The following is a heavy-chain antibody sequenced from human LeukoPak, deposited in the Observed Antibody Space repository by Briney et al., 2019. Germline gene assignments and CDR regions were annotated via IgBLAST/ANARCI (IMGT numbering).Heavy chain of an antibody. Sequence: SETLSLTCTVSGGSISSSSYYWSWIRQPPGKGLEWIGYIYYSGSTNYNPSLKSRVTISVDTSKNQFSLKLSSVTAADTAVYYCARDRSAWGYGTFDIWGQGTMVTVSS. D-gene: IGHD7-27*01. CDR1: GGSISSSSYY. CDR3: ARDRSAWGYGTFDI. CDR2: IYYSGST. V-gene: IGHV4-61*01. J-gene: IGHJ3*02.